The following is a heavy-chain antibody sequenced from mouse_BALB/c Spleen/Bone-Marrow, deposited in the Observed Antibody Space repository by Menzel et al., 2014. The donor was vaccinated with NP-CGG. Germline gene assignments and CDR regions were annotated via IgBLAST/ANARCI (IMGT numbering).Heavy chain of an antibody. V-gene: IGHV2-6-7*01. J-gene: IGHJ2*01. CDR3: ARNYYDSSFYFDY. Sequence: VKLMESGPGLVAPSQSLSITCTVSGFSLTDYGVNWVRQPPGKGLEWLGMIWGDGRTDYNSALKSRLSISKDNSKSQVFLKMTNLQTDDTARYYCARNYYDSSFYFDYWGQGTTLTVSS. CDR2: IWGDGRT. D-gene: IGHD1-1*01. CDR1: GFSLTDYG.